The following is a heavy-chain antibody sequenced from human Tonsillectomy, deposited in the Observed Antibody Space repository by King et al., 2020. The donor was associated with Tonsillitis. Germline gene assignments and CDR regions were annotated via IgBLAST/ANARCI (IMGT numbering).Heavy chain of an antibody. J-gene: IGHJ2*01. CDR2: INHSGST. CDR3: ARVLVGAYSYGFRSWYFDL. D-gene: IGHD5-18*01. V-gene: IGHV4-34*01. CDR1: GGSFSGYY. Sequence: VQLQQWGAGLLKPSETLSLTCAVFGGSFSGYYWSWIRQPPGKGLEWIGEINHSGSTNYNPSLESRVTISVDTSKNQLSLNLSSVTAADTAVYYCARVLVGAYSYGFRSWYFDLWGRGTLVTVSS.